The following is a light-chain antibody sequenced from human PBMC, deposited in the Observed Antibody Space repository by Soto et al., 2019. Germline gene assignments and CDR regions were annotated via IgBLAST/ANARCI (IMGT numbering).Light chain of an antibody. CDR2: DAS. J-gene: IGKJ5*01. Sequence: DIQMTQYPSTLSASLGERVTISCRASQSVNHWLAWYQRKPGKAPKLLIHDASTLESGIPSRFSGSGSGTEFTLTISSLQPDDFATYYCQQYNSYWTFGQGTRLEIK. CDR1: QSVNHW. V-gene: IGKV1-5*01. CDR3: QQYNSYWT.